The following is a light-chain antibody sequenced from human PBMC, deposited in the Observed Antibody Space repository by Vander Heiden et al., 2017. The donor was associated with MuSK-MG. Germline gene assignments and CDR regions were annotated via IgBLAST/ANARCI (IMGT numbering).Light chain of an antibody. CDR1: QDISNY. J-gene: IGKJ4*01. CDR2: EAT. V-gene: IGKV1-33*01. Sequence: DIQMTQFPSSLSASVGDRGTITCQASQDISNYLNWYQQKPGKAPKLLIYEATGLEARVTARLSGSDSGTNITFTVSELQPEDIATYCCQGAITFGEGTKVEIK. CDR3: QGAIT.